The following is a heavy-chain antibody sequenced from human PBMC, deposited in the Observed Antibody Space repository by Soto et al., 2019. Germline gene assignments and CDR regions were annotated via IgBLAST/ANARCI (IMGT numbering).Heavy chain of an antibody. D-gene: IGHD2-2*01. V-gene: IGHV4-34*01. J-gene: IGHJ6*03. CDR3: ARGHIVVVPAAIPPSVSYMDV. CDR2: INHSGST. CDR1: GGSFSGYY. Sequence: SETLSLTCAVYGGSFSGYYWSWIRQPPGKGLEWIGEINHSGSTNYNPSLKSRVTMSVDTSKNQFSLKLSSVTAADTAVYYCARGHIVVVPAAIPPSVSYMDVWGKGTTVTVSS.